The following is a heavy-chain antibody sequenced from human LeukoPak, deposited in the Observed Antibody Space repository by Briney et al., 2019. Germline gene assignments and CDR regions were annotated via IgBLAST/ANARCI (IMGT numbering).Heavy chain of an antibody. Sequence: SVKVSCKASGGTFSSYAISWVRQAPGQGLEWMGRIIPILGIANYAQKFQGRVTITADKSTSTAYMELSSLRSEDTAVYYCARVVRYYDILTGYFDYWGQGTLVTVSS. CDR3: ARVVRYYDILTGYFDY. D-gene: IGHD3-9*01. CDR2: IIPILGIA. CDR1: GGTFSSYA. J-gene: IGHJ4*02. V-gene: IGHV1-69*04.